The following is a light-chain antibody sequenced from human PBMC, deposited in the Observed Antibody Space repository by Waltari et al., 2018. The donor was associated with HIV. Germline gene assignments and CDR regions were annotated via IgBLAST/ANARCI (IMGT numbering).Light chain of an antibody. J-gene: IGKJ1*01. CDR1: QTISNY. V-gene: IGKV1-39*01. Sequence: DIQMTQSPSSLSASVGDRVTITCRATQTISNYLNWDQHKPGKAPELLIYAASKLQSGVPSRFSGSGSGTDFTLTISSLQPEDFATYYCQQSYNAWTFGQGTKVEIK. CDR2: AAS. CDR3: QQSYNAWT.